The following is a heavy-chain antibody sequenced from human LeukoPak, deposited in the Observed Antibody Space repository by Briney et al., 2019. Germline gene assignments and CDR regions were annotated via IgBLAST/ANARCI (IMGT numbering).Heavy chain of an antibody. J-gene: IGHJ3*02. CDR3: ARGGSSGNDYSSFDI. CDR1: GFTFSSYA. D-gene: IGHD5-12*01. CDR2: IHSGGST. V-gene: IGHV3-53*04. Sequence: GGSLRLSCAASGFTFSSYAMSWVRQAPGKGLEWVSVIHSGGSTLYADSVKGRFTISRHNSKNTLYLQVNSLRAEDTAVYFCARGGSSGNDYSSFDIWGQGTMVTVSS.